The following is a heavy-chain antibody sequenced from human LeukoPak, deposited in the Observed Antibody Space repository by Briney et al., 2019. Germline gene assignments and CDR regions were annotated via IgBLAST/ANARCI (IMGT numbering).Heavy chain of an antibody. Sequence: GGSLRLSCAASGFTFDDYAMHWVRQAPGKGLEWVSSISSSSSYIYYADSVKGRFTISRDNAKNSLYLQMNSLRAEDTAVYYCARDPGYCSGGSCQYYYYYMDVWGKGTTVTVSS. V-gene: IGHV3-21*01. CDR1: GFTFDDYA. CDR3: ARDPGYCSGGSCQYYYYYMDV. J-gene: IGHJ6*03. D-gene: IGHD2-15*01. CDR2: ISSSSSYI.